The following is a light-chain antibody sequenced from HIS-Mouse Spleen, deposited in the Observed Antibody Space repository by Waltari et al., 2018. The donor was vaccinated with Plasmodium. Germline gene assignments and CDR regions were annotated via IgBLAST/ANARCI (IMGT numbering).Light chain of an antibody. CDR2: GAS. V-gene: IGKV3-15*01. J-gene: IGKJ3*01. Sequence: EIVMTQSPATLSVSPGERAPIPCRASQRVSSNLAWYQQKPGQAPRLLIYGASTRATGIPARFSGSGSGTEFTLTISSLQSEDFAVYYCQQYNNWSFTFGPGTKVDIK. CDR1: QRVSSN. CDR3: QQYNNWSFT.